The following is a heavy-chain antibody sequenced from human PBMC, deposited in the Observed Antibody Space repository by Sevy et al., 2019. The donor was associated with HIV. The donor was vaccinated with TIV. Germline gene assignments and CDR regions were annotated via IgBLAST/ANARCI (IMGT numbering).Heavy chain of an antibody. CDR2: INPSGGST. CDR3: PRVYYYHYSGPGY. CDR1: GYTFTNYY. V-gene: IGHV1-46*01. Sequence: ASVKVSCKASGYTFTNYYMHWVRQAPGQGLEWMGLINPSGGSTSYEQKFQGRVTMTRDTSTSTVYMELSSLRSEDTAVYYCPRVYYYHYSGPGYRGQGTLVTVSS. J-gene: IGHJ4*02. D-gene: IGHD3-22*01.